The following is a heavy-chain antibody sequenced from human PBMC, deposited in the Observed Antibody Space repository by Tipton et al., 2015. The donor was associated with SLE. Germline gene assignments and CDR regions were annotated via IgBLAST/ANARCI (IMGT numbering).Heavy chain of an antibody. CDR2: IYYSGTI. D-gene: IGHD1-26*01. Sequence: TLSLTCTVSGGPISSSSYYWDWIRQPPGKGPEWIGYIYYSGTISYNPSLKGRVTISLDTSKNQFAVKLSSVTAADTAVYYCARAVEVSGGWELHDYWGQGTLVTVSS. CDR3: ARAVEVSGGWELHDY. J-gene: IGHJ4*02. CDR1: GGPISSSSYY. V-gene: IGHV4-61*05.